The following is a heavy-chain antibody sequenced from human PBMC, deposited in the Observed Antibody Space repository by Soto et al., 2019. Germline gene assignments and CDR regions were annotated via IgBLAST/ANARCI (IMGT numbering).Heavy chain of an antibody. CDR1: GGTFSSYT. V-gene: IGHV1-69*02. CDR3: ARDHYYYGMDV. CDR2: IIPILGIA. Sequence: QVQLVQSGAEVKKPGSSVKVSCKASGGTFSSYTISWVRQAPGQGLEWMGRIIPILGIANYAQKFQGRVTITADKSTSTAYRELSSLRSEDTAVYYCARDHYYYGMDVWGQGTTVTVSS. J-gene: IGHJ6*02.